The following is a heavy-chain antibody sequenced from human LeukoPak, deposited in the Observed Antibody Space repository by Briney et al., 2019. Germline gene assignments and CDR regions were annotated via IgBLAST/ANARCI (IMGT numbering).Heavy chain of an antibody. Sequence: PGGSLRLSCAASGFTFSSYWMHWVRQGLGMGLVRVSRINSDGSSTSYADSVKGRFTISRDNAKNTLYLQMNSLRAEDTAVYYCARDLITPTAMVTGGFDYWGQGTLVTVSS. D-gene: IGHD5-18*01. CDR1: GFTFSSYW. CDR3: ARDLITPTAMVTGGFDY. J-gene: IGHJ4*02. V-gene: IGHV3-74*01. CDR2: INSDGSST.